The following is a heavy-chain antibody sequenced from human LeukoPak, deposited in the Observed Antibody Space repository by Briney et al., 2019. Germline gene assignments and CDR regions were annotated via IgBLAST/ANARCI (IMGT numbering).Heavy chain of an antibody. CDR2: INPNSGGT. D-gene: IGHD6-13*01. J-gene: IGHJ4*02. V-gene: IGHV1-2*02. CDR1: GYTFTGHY. Sequence: ASVKVSCKASGYTFTGHYMHWVRQAPGQGLEWMGWINPNSGGTNYAQKFQGRVTMTRDTSISTAYMELSRLRSDDTAVYYCARVLSIAAAGKLLNYWGQGTLVTVSS. CDR3: ARVLSIAAAGKLLNY.